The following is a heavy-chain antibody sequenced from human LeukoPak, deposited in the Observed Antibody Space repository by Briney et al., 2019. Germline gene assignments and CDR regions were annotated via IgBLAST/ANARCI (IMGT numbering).Heavy chain of an antibody. Sequence: ASVKVSCKASGYPFTNYAISWVRQAPGQGLEWMGWISAYNGNTKYAQKLQGRVTMTTDTSTSTAYMELRSLRSDDTAVYYCAKSDHITILPVDYWGKGPLVTVSS. CDR1: GYPFTNYA. D-gene: IGHD3-9*01. V-gene: IGHV1-18*01. J-gene: IGHJ4*02. CDR2: ISAYNGNT. CDR3: AKSDHITILPVDY.